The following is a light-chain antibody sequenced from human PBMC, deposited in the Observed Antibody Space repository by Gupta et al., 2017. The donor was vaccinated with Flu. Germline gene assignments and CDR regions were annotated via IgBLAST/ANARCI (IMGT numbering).Light chain of an antibody. V-gene: IGKV3-20*01. J-gene: IGKJ2*03. CDR1: QSVSSSY. CDR3: QQYGSSPPYS. Sequence: VFTQSPGTLSLSPGERATLSCKASQSVSSSYLAWYQQKPGQAPRLLIYGASSRATGIPDRFSGSGSGTDFTLTISRLEPEDFAGYYWQQYGSSPPYSFGQGTKLEIK. CDR2: GAS.